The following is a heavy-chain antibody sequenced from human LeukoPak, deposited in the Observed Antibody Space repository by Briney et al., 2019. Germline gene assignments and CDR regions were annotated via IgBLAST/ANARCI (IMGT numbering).Heavy chain of an antibody. CDR3: AKDRDYGDYPSAYYYYMDV. D-gene: IGHD4-17*01. CDR2: IRYDGTK. Sequence: GGSLRLPCAASGFTFSTYGIHWVRQAPGKGLEWVAFIRYDGTKWYADSVKGRFTISRDNSKNMLYLQMNSLRAEDTAVYHCAKDRDYGDYPSAYYYYMDVWGKGTTVTVSS. CDR1: GFTFSTYG. V-gene: IGHV3-30*02. J-gene: IGHJ6*03.